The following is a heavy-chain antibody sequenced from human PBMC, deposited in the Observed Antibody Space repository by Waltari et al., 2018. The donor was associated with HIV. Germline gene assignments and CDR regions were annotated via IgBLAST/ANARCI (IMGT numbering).Heavy chain of an antibody. CDR2: INPGGDHT. CDR1: GDTFTRYY. Sequence: QVQLVQSGAEVKKPGASVKISCKASGDTFTRYYMHWVRQAPGQGLEWVGIINPGGDHTFYAQKFQGRLTVARDTSTNIAYMELSSLRSEDTAVYYCARELAGRFLEDSWGLGTLVTVSS. J-gene: IGHJ5*01. CDR3: ARELAGRFLEDS. D-gene: IGHD3-3*01. V-gene: IGHV1-46*01.